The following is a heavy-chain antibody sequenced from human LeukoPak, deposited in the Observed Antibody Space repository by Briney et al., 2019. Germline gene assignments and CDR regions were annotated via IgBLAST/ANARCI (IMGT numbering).Heavy chain of an antibody. J-gene: IGHJ6*03. V-gene: IGHV3-23*01. CDR3: AKGNYDSSGVPFLVAIRQDYYYYYYMDV. Sequence: GGSLRLSCAASGFTFSSYAMSWVRQAPGKGLEWVSAISGSGGSTYYADSVKGRFTISRDNSKNTLYLQMSSLRAEDTAVYYCAKGNYDSSGVPFLVAIRQDYYYYYYMDVWGKGTTVTVSS. D-gene: IGHD3-22*01. CDR1: GFTFSSYA. CDR2: ISGSGGST.